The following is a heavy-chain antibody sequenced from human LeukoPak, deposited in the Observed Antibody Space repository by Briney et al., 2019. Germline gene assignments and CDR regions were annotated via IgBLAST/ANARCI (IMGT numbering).Heavy chain of an antibody. CDR1: GGSFSGYY. Sequence: PSETLSLTCAVYGGSFSGYYWSWIRQPPGKGLEWIGEINHSGSTNYNPSLKSRVTISVDTSKNQFSLKLSSVTAADTAVYYCARGVIAAHYYYGMDVWGQGTTVTVSS. D-gene: IGHD6-13*01. V-gene: IGHV4-34*01. CDR2: INHSGST. CDR3: ARGVIAAHYYYGMDV. J-gene: IGHJ6*02.